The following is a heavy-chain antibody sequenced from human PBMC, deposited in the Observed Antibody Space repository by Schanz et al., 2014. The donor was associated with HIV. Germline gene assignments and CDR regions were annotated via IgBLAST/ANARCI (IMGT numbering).Heavy chain of an antibody. CDR1: GYTFTSYG. CDR3: ARGYCGGGTCYSGDY. D-gene: IGHD2-15*01. J-gene: IGHJ4*02. CDR2: ISGYIGNT. V-gene: IGHV1-18*01. Sequence: QVQLVQSGPEVKKPGASVRVSCKASGYTFTSYGISWVRQAPGHGLEWMGWISGYIGNTNYAQNLQGRVTMTTDTLTSTVYMELRSLRSDDTAVYYCARGYCGGGTCYSGDYWGQGTLVTVSS.